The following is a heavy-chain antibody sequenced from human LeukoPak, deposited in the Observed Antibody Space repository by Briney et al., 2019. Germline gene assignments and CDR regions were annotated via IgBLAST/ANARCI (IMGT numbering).Heavy chain of an antibody. V-gene: IGHV3-11*04. CDR2: ISSSGITI. CDR1: GFTFSDYY. CDR3: ARGLEGWFGELYSYYMDV. D-gene: IGHD3-10*01. Sequence: PGGSLRLSCAASGFTFSDYYMTWIRQAPGKGLEWVSYISSSGITIYYADSVKGRFTISRDNAKNSLYLQMNSLRAEDTAVYYCARGLEGWFGELYSYYMDVWGKGTTVTVSS. J-gene: IGHJ6*03.